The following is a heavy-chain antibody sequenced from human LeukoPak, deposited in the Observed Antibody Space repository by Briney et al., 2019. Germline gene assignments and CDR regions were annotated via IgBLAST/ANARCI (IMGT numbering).Heavy chain of an antibody. CDR2: ISAYNGNT. Sequence: ASVKVSCEASGYTCTSYGISWVRQAPGQGLEWMGWISAYNGNTNCAQKLRGRVTMTKDTSTSTAYMELRSLRSDDTAVYYCARGGGGATAPTGYDYWGQGTLVTVSS. D-gene: IGHD1-26*01. J-gene: IGHJ4*02. V-gene: IGHV1-18*01. CDR1: GYTCTSYG. CDR3: ARGGGGATAPTGYDY.